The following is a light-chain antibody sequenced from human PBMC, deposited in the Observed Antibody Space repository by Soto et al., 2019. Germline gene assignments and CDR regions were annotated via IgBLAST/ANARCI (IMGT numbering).Light chain of an antibody. CDR3: MQGTHWPRT. CDR1: QTISKW. Sequence: IQMTQSPSTLSAAVGDRVTITCRASQTISKWLAWYQQKPGQAPKLLIYKVSNRDSGVPDRFSGSGSGTDFTLKISRVEAEDVGVYYCMQGTHWPRTFGQGTKVDIK. CDR2: KVS. V-gene: IGKV1-5*03. J-gene: IGKJ1*01.